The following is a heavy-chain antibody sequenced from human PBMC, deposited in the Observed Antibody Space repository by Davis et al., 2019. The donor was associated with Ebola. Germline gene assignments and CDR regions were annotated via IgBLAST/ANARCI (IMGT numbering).Heavy chain of an antibody. CDR1: GFTFDDYT. J-gene: IGHJ5*02. D-gene: IGHD4-17*01. CDR3: ARDTTVTTGWFDP. V-gene: IGHV3-43*01. Sequence: GGSLRLSCAASGFTFDDYTMHWVRQAPGKGLEWVSLISWDGGSTYYADSVKGRFTISRDNAKNSLYLQMNSLRAEDTAVYYCARDTTVTTGWFDPWGQGTLVTVSS. CDR2: ISWDGGST.